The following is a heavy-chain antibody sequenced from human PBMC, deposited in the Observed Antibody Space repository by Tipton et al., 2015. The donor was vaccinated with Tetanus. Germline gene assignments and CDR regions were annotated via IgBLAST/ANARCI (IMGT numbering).Heavy chain of an antibody. V-gene: IGHV3-11*01. J-gene: IGHJ4*02. D-gene: IGHD1-1*01. CDR1: GFTFSDYY. Sequence: LRLSCAASGFTFSDYYLSWIRQAPGKGLEWLSYISRSGTDIHYADSVKGRFTVSRDNAKNSLYLQMNGLRVEDTAVYYCARDIDVPGTTLYFDYWGQGTLVTVSS. CDR2: ISRSGTDI. CDR3: ARDIDVPGTTLYFDY.